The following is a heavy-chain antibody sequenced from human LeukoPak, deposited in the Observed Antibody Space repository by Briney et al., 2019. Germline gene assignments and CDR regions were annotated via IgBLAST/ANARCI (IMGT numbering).Heavy chain of an antibody. V-gene: IGHV3-66*02. CDR1: GFNVSSNY. J-gene: IGHJ3*02. D-gene: IGHD1-26*01. CDR3: ARDPISGCYQGLPYFDI. Sequence: PGGSLRLSCAASGFNVSSNYMSWVRQAPGKGLEWVSVIYSGGSTYYADSVKGRFTISRDNSKNTLYLQMNSLRAEDTAVYYCARDPISGCYQGLPYFDIWGQGTMVTVSS. CDR2: IYSGGST.